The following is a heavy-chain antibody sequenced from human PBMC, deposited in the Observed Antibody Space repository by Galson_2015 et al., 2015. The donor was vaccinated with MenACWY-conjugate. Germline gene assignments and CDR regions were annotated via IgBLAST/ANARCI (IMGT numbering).Heavy chain of an antibody. V-gene: IGHV2-5*02. CDR2: IYWDDDK. CDR3: TRPSSGYYFFEI. J-gene: IGHJ4*01. CDR1: GFSISTNGVG. D-gene: IGHD3-22*01. Sequence: VKHKRTLTLTCTFSGFSISTNGVGVGRIRQPPGKALEWLALIYWDDDKRYSPSLQSRLTITKDTSKNQVVLALTNVDPVDTATYYCTRPSSGYYFFEIWGHGTLVTVSS.